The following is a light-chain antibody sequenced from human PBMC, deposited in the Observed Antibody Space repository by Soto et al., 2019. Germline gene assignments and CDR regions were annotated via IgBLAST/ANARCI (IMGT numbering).Light chain of an antibody. CDR3: QQYDSYPLT. Sequence: DTHMTQSPSTLSASVGDRVTITCRASQSISGWLAWYQQKPGKAPKLLIYKASTLQSGVPSSFSGRGSGTVFTLTISSLQPDDFATYYCQQYDSYPLTFGGGTKVEIK. J-gene: IGKJ4*01. CDR2: KAS. V-gene: IGKV1-5*03. CDR1: QSISGW.